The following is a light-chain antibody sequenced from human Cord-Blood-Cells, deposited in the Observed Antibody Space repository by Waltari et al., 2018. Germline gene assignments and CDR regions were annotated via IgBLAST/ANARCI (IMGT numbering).Light chain of an antibody. CDR3: QQSYSTLT. CDR1: QSISSH. J-gene: IGKJ3*01. Sequence: DIQMTQSPSSLSASVAARVTITGRASQSISSHLNWYHQKPGKAPKLLISAASSLHSGVPSRFRVSGSGTDFTLTISSLQPEDFATYYCQQSYSTLTFGPGTKVDIK. CDR2: AAS. V-gene: IGKV1-39*01.